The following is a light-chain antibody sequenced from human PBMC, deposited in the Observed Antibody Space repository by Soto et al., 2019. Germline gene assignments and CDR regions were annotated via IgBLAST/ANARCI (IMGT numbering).Light chain of an antibody. CDR2: LGS. Sequence: DIVMTQSPLSMPVTPGEPASISCRSSQSLLQSNGYSYLDWYLQKPGQSPQLLIYLGSNRASGVPDRFSGSGSGTDFTMKISRVEAEDVGAYYCMQGLQTPYTFGQGTKLELK. CDR3: MQGLQTPYT. J-gene: IGKJ2*01. CDR1: QSLLQSNGYSY. V-gene: IGKV2-28*01.